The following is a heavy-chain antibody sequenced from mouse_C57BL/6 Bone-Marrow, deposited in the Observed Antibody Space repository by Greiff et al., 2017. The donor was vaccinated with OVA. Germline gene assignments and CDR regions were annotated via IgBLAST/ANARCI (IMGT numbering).Heavy chain of an antibody. CDR2: ISSGSSTI. CDR3: ARSGAGDY. V-gene: IGHV5-17*01. Sequence: EVMLVESGGGLVQPGGSLKLSCAASGFTFSDYGMHWVRQAPEKGLEWVAYISSGSSTIYYADTVKGRFTISRDNAKNTLFLQMTSLRAEDTAMYYCARSGAGDYWGQGTTLTVSS. J-gene: IGHJ2*01. D-gene: IGHD4-1*01. CDR1: GFTFSDYG.